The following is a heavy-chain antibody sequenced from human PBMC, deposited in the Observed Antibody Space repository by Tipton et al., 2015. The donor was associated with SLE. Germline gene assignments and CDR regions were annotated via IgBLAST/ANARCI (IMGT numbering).Heavy chain of an antibody. CDR1: GFTFSSYE. J-gene: IGHJ6*03. D-gene: IGHD5-18*01. V-gene: IGHV3-48*03. Sequence: SLRLSCAASGFTFSSYEMNWVRQAPGKGLEWVSYNSSSGSTIYYADSVKGRFTISRDNAKNSLYLQMNSLRAEDTAVYYCAVRGYSYGYYMDVWGKGTTVTVSS. CDR2: NSSSGSTI. CDR3: AVRGYSYGYYMDV.